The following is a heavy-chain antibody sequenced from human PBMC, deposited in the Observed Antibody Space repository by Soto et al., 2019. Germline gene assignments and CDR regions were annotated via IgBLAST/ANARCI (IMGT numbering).Heavy chain of an antibody. Sequence: EVQLLESGGGLVQPGGSLRLSCAASGFTFSSYAMSWVRQTPGKGLEWVSGISGGGGNTYYADSVTGRFTISRDNSRNTLNLQMNSLRAAVTAIYYCAKDRGAGGRFSGIAVAGIPSWGQGTLVTVSS. D-gene: IGHD6-19*01. CDR3: AKDRGAGGRFSGIAVAGIPS. J-gene: IGHJ5*02. CDR1: GFTFSSYA. CDR2: ISGGGGNT. V-gene: IGHV3-23*01.